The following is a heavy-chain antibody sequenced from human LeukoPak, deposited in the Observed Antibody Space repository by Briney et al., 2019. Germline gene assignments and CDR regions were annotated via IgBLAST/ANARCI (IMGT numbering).Heavy chain of an antibody. V-gene: IGHV4-31*03. CDR1: GGSISSGGYY. J-gene: IGHJ4*02. CDR2: IYYSGST. D-gene: IGHD5-24*01. Sequence: PSENLSLNCTVSGGSISSGGYYWSWIRQHPGKGLEWIGYIYYSGSTYYNPSLKSRVTISVDTSKNQFSLKLSSVTAADTAVYYCARCRRDGYNLYFDYWGQGTLVTVSS. CDR3: ARCRRDGYNLYFDY.